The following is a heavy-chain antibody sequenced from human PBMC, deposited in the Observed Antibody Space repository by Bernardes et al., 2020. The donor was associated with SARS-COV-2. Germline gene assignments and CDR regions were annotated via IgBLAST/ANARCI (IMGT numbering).Heavy chain of an antibody. CDR3: ARGGLGDEIVLAPAAIDVFES. CDR1: GYTFTSYG. CDR2: ISSYDGST. D-gene: IGHD2-2*01. J-gene: IGHJ4*02. V-gene: IGHV1-18*04. Sequence: ASVKVSCKTSGYTFTSYGLNWVRQAPGQAPEWVGWISSYDGSTKYAHQVQGRVTMTTDTSTSTAYLEVRSLRSDDTAVYYCARGGLGDEIVLAPAAIDVFESWGQGTLVTVSS.